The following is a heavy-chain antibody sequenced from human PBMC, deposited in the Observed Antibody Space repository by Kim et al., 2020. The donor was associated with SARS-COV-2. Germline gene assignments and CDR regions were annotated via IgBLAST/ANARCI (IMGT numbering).Heavy chain of an antibody. CDR2: ISYDGSNK. CDR3: ATAGGSGYWTPFDY. V-gene: IGHV3-30*04. D-gene: IGHD3-3*01. CDR1: GFTFSSYA. J-gene: IGHJ4*02. Sequence: GGSLRLSCAASGFTFSSYAMHWVRQAPGKGLEWVAVISYDGSNKYYADSVKGRFTISRDNSKNTLYLQMNSLRAEDTAVYYCATAGGSGYWTPFDYWGQG.